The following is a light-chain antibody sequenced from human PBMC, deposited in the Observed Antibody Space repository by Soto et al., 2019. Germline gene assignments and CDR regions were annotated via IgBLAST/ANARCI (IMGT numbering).Light chain of an antibody. Sequence: DIQMTQSPSSLSASVGDRVTITCRASQGSSTDLGWYQQKTGTAPKRLIYAESRLQSGDPSRFSGSGSGTEFTLTISSLQPEDFATYYCLQHNTYPRACGQGTKVEIK. J-gene: IGKJ1*01. CDR2: AES. CDR3: LQHNTYPRA. V-gene: IGKV1-17*01. CDR1: QGSSTD.